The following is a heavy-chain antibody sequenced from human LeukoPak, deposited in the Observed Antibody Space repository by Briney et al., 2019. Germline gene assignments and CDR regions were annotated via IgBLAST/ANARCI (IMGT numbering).Heavy chain of an antibody. Sequence: GGSLRLSCAASGFTVSTNYMAWVRQAPGKGLEWVSFIYPGTRTYYADSVKGRFIISRDDSKNTLSLQMNTLRAEDTAVYYCARLYFGAFDYWGQGTLVTVSS. CDR3: ARLYFGAFDY. V-gene: IGHV3-53*01. CDR2: IYPGTRT. CDR1: GFTVSTNY. D-gene: IGHD3-10*01. J-gene: IGHJ4*02.